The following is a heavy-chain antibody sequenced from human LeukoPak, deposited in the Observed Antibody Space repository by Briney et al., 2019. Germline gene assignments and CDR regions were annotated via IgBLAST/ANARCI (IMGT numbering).Heavy chain of an antibody. CDR2: ISGSGRTM. Sequence: PGGSLRLSCAASGFTFSSXXXXXVRQAPGXXXXXXXXISGSGRTMXYADSXXXXXXXSRDNAENSLYLQMNSLRVEDTAVYYCARPPSISNPYYGMDVWGQGTAVTVSS. J-gene: IGHJ6*02. CDR3: ARPPSISNPYYGMDV. D-gene: IGHD2/OR15-2a*01. V-gene: IGHV3-48*03. CDR1: GFTFSSXX.